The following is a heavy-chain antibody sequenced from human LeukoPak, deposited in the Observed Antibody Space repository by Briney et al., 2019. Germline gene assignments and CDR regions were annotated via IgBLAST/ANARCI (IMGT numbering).Heavy chain of an antibody. V-gene: IGHV3-23*01. CDR3: VKELKVGGFTVGFDY. J-gene: IGHJ4*02. CDR1: GFTFSSFA. Sequence: PGGSLTLSCAASGFTFSSFAMSWVRQAPGKGLEWVSAISASGGSTDYADSVKGRFTISRDNSKNTLYLQLNSLRPEDTAVYYCVKELKVGGFTVGFDYWGQGTLATVSS. CDR2: ISASGGST. D-gene: IGHD1-26*01.